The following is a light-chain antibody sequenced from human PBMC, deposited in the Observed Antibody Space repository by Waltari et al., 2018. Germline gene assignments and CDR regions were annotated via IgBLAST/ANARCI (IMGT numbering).Light chain of an antibody. V-gene: IGLV3-1*01. CDR1: KLESKY. CDR3: QAWDSSTAHVI. J-gene: IGLJ2*01. Sequence: SYEVTQAPSVSVSPGHTASITCSGDKLESKYACWHQQRPGQSPLLVIYQDIKRPSGIPERFSGSNSGNTATLTISATQAMDEADYYCQAWDSSTAHVIFGGGTKLTVL. CDR2: QDI.